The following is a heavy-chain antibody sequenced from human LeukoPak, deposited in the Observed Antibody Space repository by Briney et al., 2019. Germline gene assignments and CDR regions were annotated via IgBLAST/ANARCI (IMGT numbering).Heavy chain of an antibody. J-gene: IGHJ4*02. CDR1: GFTFSSYA. D-gene: IGHD5-12*01. CDR2: ISSNGGST. CDR3: VKDWGAHIVATRAFDY. Sequence: GGSLRLSCSASGFTFSSYAMHWVRQAPGKGLEYVSAISSNGGSTYYADSVKGRFTISRDNSKNTLYLQMSSLRAEDTAVYYCVKDWGAHIVATRAFDYWGQGTLVTVSS. V-gene: IGHV3-64D*06.